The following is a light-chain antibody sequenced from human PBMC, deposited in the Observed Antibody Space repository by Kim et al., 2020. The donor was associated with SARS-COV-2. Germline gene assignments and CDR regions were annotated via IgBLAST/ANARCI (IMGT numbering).Light chain of an antibody. V-gene: IGKV1-27*01. J-gene: IGKJ2*01. CDR2: ATS. CDR1: QGISKY. CDR3: QKYDIAPYT. Sequence: SASVGDRVTITCRASQGISKYLAWYQQRPGKVPRLLIFATSALQSGVPSRFSGSGSGTDFTLTISSLQPEDVATYYCQKYDIAPYTFGQGTKLEI.